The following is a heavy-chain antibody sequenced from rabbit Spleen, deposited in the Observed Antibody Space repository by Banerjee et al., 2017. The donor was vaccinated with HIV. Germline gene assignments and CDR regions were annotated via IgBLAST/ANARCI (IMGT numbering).Heavy chain of an antibody. CDR3: ARDGRGAIYSYGDFNF. CDR1: GFDLNNYV. CDR2: IYSNSGRA. J-gene: IGHJ4*01. Sequence: QEQLEESGGGLVKPEGSLTLTCKASGFDLNNYVMCWVRQAPGKGLEWIGCIYSNSGRAHYANWVKSRLTISKASSTTVTLQMTSVTGADTATYFCARDGRGAIYSYGDFNFWGQGTLVTVS. V-gene: IGHV1S45*01. D-gene: IGHD6-1*01.